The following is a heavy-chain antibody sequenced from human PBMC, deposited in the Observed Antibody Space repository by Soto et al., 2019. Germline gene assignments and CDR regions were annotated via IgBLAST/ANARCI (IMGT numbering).Heavy chain of an antibody. Sequence: PGGSLRLSCSASGFTFSDYYMTWIRQALGKGLEWVSYISSTSSHTNYADSVEGRFTISRDNAKNSLYLQMNSLRAEDTAVYYCARAASELDYWGQGTLVTVSP. CDR2: ISSTSSHT. V-gene: IGHV3-11*06. D-gene: IGHD5-18*01. J-gene: IGHJ4*02. CDR1: GFTFSDYY. CDR3: ARAASELDY.